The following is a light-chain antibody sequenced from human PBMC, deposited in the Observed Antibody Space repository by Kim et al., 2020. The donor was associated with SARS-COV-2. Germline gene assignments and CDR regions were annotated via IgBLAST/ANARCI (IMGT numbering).Light chain of an antibody. Sequence: IVMTQSPATLSVSPGERVTLSCRASQSVRNNLAWYQQRPGQAPRLLLHGASTRATDISARFSGSGSGTEFTLTIRSLQSEDLAVYYCQQYNDWPLLSFGGGTKVDIK. V-gene: IGKV3-15*01. CDR2: GAS. CDR3: QQYNDWPLLS. CDR1: QSVRNN. J-gene: IGKJ4*01.